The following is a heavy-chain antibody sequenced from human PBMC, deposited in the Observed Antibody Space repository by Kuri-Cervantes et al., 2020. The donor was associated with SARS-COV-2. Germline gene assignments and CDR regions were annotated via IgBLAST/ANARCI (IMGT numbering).Heavy chain of an antibody. CDR1: GGSISSGGYS. Sequence: SQTLSLTCAVSGGSISSGGYSWSWIRQPPGKGLEWIGYIYHSGSTNYNPSLKSRVTISVDRSKNQFSLKLSSVPAADTAVYYCARGAARPYYYYYGMDVWGQGTTVTVSS. CDR2: IYHSGST. CDR3: ARGAARPYYYYYGMDV. D-gene: IGHD6-6*01. J-gene: IGHJ6*02. V-gene: IGHV4-30-2*01.